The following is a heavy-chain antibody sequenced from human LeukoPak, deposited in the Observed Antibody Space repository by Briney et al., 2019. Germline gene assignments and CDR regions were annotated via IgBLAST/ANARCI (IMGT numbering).Heavy chain of an antibody. CDR3: ARAGSGYID. CDR2: ISGGGGST. Sequence: GGSLRLSCAASGFTVSSNYMSWVRQAPGKGLEWVSVISGGGGSTSYADSAKGRFTISRDNSKNTLYLQMNSLRAEDTAVYYCARAGSGYIDWGQGTLVTVSS. D-gene: IGHD3-22*01. J-gene: IGHJ4*02. CDR1: GFTVSSNY. V-gene: IGHV3-53*01.